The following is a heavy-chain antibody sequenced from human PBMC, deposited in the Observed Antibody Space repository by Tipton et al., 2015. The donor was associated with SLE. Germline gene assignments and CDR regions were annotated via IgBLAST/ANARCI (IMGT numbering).Heavy chain of an antibody. CDR1: GFIFSNYG. CDR2: IRYDGTNK. J-gene: IGHJ6*02. CDR3: AKRQQLYSYYDGMDV. Sequence: SLRLSCAASGFIFSNYGIHWVRQAPGKGLEWVAFIRYDGTNKYYADSVKGRFTISRDNSKNTLFLQMNSLRPEDTAVYYCAKRQQLYSYYDGMDVWGQGTAVTVSS. D-gene: IGHD6-13*01. V-gene: IGHV3-30*02.